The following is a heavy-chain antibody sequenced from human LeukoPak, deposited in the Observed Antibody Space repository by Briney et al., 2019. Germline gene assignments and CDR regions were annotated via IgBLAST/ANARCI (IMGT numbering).Heavy chain of an antibody. D-gene: IGHD6-13*01. V-gene: IGHV1-2*02. CDR3: ATDLGSSWIY. J-gene: IGHJ4*01. Sequence: ASLTLSCTASGFTFTGYYLHWVRQAPGQGLEWMGWINPNSGGTNYAQKFQGRVTMTRDKSISTAYMELSRLSSDDTAVYYCATDLGSSWIYWGQGTLVTVSS. CDR1: GFTFTGYY. CDR2: INPNSGGT.